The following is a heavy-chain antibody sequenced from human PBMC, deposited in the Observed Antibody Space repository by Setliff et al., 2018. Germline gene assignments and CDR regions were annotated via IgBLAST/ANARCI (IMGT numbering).Heavy chain of an antibody. D-gene: IGHD3-3*01. CDR1: GYTFTTYT. CDR3: ARGSVTIFGVGGAFDT. Sequence: GASVKVSCKASGYTFTTYTMNWVRQAPGQGLEWMGWINTNTGNPTYAQGFTGRFVFSLDTSVSTAYLQISSLKAEDTAVYYCARGSVTIFGVGGAFDTWGQGTMVTVSS. V-gene: IGHV7-4-1*02. J-gene: IGHJ3*02. CDR2: INTNTGNP.